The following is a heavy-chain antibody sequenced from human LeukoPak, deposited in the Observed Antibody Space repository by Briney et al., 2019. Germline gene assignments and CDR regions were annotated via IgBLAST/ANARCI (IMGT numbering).Heavy chain of an antibody. CDR1: GGSISSGGYY. CDR3: AREGTATDGMGFDY. Sequence: PSETLSLTCTVSGGSISSGGYYWNWIHQHPGKGLEWMGYIYYSGSTYYSPSLNSRVTISGDTSKNQFSLKLSSVTAADTAVYYCAREGTATDGMGFDYWGQGTLVTVSS. D-gene: IGHD6-13*01. J-gene: IGHJ4*02. CDR2: IYYSGST. V-gene: IGHV4-31*03.